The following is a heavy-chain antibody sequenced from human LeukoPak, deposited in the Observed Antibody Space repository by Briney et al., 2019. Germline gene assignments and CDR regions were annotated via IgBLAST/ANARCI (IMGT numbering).Heavy chain of an antibody. CDR1: GFTFSSYG. V-gene: IGHV3-30*02. CDR3: AKVDENYSSSTYFDY. J-gene: IGHJ4*02. D-gene: IGHD6-6*01. CDR2: IRYDGSNK. Sequence: GGSLRLSCAASGFTFSSYGMHWVRQAPGKGLEWVAFIRYDGSNKYYADSVKGGFTISRDNSKSTLYLQMNSLRAEDTAVYYCAKVDENYSSSTYFDYWGQGTLVTVSS.